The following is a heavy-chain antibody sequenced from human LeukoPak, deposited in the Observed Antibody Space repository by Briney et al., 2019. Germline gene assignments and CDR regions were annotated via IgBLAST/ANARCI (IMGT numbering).Heavy chain of an antibody. Sequence: PSETLSLTCTVSGGSINSNNYFWGWFRQPPGKGLEWIGSISYSGSTYYNPSVQSRVTISEDTSRNQFFLKLTSLTAADTAVFYCARRSSSSGYYYYMDVWGKGTTVTVSS. J-gene: IGHJ6*03. V-gene: IGHV4-39*01. CDR2: ISYSGST. CDR1: GGSINSNNYF. CDR3: ARRSSSSGYYYYMDV. D-gene: IGHD6-6*01.